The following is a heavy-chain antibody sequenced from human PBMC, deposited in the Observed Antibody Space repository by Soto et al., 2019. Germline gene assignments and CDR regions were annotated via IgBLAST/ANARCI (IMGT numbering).Heavy chain of an antibody. D-gene: IGHD3-10*01. CDR3: ARNRGGYGPPDV. CDR2: ISGSSGYT. CDR1: GFSFSDSY. V-gene: IGHV3-11*06. J-gene: IGHJ6*02. Sequence: QVQLVESGGGLVKPGGSLRLSCAASGFSFSDSYMSWVRQAPGKGLEWVAYISGSSGYTGYADSVKGRFTICRDNAKNSLSLQMNRLRVEDTAVYYCARNRGGYGPPDVWGQGTPVTVSS.